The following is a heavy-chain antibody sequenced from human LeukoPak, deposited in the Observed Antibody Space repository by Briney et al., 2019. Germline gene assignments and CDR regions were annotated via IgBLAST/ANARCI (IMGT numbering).Heavy chain of an antibody. V-gene: IGHV4-34*01. CDR1: GGSFSGYY. J-gene: IGHJ4*02. Sequence: SETLSLTCAVYGGSFSGYYFTWIRQPPGKGLEWIGEIHHSGGTNYNPSLKSRVTISLDASKNQISLRLSSVTAADTAVYYCARGQVAGYYFDSWGQGALVTVSS. CDR3: ARGQVAGYYFDS. CDR2: IHHSGGT. D-gene: IGHD6-19*01.